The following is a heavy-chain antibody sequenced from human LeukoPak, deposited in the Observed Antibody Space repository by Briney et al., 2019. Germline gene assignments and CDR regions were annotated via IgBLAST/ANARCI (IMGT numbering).Heavy chain of an antibody. J-gene: IGHJ5*02. CDR1: GGSISGNY. Sequence: SETLSLTCTVSGGSISGNYWSWIRQPPGQGLEWIAYIHSSGYASYNPYLQRRVTISVDTSKTQYSLKVASVTAADTAIDYCAQRQGPTSGSYDYFDPWGPGAPVTVSS. CDR3: AQRQGPTSGSYDYFDP. V-gene: IGHV4-4*09. D-gene: IGHD1-26*01. CDR2: IHSSGYA.